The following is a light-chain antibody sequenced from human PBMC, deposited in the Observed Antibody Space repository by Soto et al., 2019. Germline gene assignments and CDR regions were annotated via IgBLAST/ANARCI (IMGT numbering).Light chain of an antibody. CDR3: QQLSDWPSS. Sequence: EIVLTQSPATLSWSPGDRATLSCRASQSVGSYLGWYQQRPGQAPSLLIYDASNRATVIPARFSGSGSGTDFTLTFSSLVPEVFAVYYCQQLSDWPSSFVGGTKVEIK. CDR2: DAS. J-gene: IGKJ4*01. CDR1: QSVGSY. V-gene: IGKV3-11*01.